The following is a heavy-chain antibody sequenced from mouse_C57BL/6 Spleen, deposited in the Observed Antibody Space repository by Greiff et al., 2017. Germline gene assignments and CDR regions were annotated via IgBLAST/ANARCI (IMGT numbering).Heavy chain of an antibody. V-gene: IGHV1-55*01. J-gene: IGHJ4*01. CDR1: GYTFTSYW. CDR2: IYPGSGST. Sequence: QVQLQQPGAELVKPGASVTMSCKASGYTFTSYWITWVKQRPGQGLEWLGDIYPGSGSTNYNEKFKSKATLTVDTSSSTAYMQLKSRTSEDSAVYYCARPSGSSYGDAMDYWGQGTSVTVSS. CDR3: ARPSGSSYGDAMDY. D-gene: IGHD1-1*01.